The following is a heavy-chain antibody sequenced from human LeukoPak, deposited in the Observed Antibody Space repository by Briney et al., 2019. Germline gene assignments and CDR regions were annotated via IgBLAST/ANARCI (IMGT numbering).Heavy chain of an antibody. CDR3: AREGDIVVVPAAIEYYYGMDV. V-gene: IGHV3-48*04. CDR1: GFTFSSYS. D-gene: IGHD2-2*02. Sequence: GGSLRLSCAASGFTFSSYSMNWVRQAPGKGLEWFSYISSSSSTIYYVDSVKGRFTISRDNAKNSLYLQMDSLRAEDTAVYYCAREGDIVVVPAAIEYYYGMDVWGQGTTVTVS. CDR2: ISSSSSTI. J-gene: IGHJ6*02.